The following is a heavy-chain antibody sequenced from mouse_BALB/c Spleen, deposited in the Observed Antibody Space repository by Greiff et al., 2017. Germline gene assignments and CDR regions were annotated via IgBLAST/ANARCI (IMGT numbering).Heavy chain of an antibody. CDR2: INPGSGGT. CDR1: GYAFTNYL. CDR3: ARHYGYDWAY. Sequence: VQLQQSGAELVRPGTSVKVSCKASGYAFTNYLIEWVKQRPGQGLEWIGVINPGSGGTNYNEKFKGKATLTADKSSSTAYMQLSSLTSDDSAVYFCARHYGYDWAYWGQGTLVTVSA. D-gene: IGHD2-2*01. J-gene: IGHJ3*01. V-gene: IGHV1-54*03.